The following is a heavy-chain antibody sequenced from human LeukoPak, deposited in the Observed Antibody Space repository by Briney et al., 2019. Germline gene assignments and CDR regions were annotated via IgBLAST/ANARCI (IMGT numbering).Heavy chain of an antibody. CDR3: AKGMYQLPTTFDY. CDR1: GFTFSSYA. D-gene: IGHD2-2*01. CDR2: ISGSGGST. Sequence: GGSLRLSCAASGFTFSSYAMSWIRQAPGKGLEWVSAISGSGGSTYYADSVKGRFTISRDNSKNTLYLQMNSLRAEDTAVYYCAKGMYQLPTTFDYWGQGTLVTVSS. J-gene: IGHJ4*02. V-gene: IGHV3-23*01.